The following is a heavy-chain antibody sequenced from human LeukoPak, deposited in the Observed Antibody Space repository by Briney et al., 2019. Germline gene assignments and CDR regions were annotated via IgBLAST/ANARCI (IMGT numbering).Heavy chain of an antibody. CDR2: ISSSGSTI. Sequence: GGSLRLSCAASGFTFSSYSMNWVRQAPGKGLEWVSYISSSGSTIYYADSVKGRFTISRDNAKNSLYLQMNCLRAEDTAVYYCASWGTTPDYYYYMDVWGKGTTVTVSS. D-gene: IGHD3-16*01. V-gene: IGHV3-48*04. J-gene: IGHJ6*03. CDR1: GFTFSSYS. CDR3: ASWGTTPDYYYYMDV.